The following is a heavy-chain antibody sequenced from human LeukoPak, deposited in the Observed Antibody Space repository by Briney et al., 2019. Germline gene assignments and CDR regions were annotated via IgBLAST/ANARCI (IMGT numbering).Heavy chain of an antibody. CDR1: GFTFSSYN. CDR2: ISSSSSTI. D-gene: IGHD5-18*01. J-gene: IGHJ4*02. CDR3: ARGLVSGYSYGPPDY. V-gene: IGHV3-48*01. Sequence: QAGGSLRLSCAVSGFTFSSYNMNWVRQAPGKGLEWVSYISSSSSTIYYADSVKGRFTISRDNAKNSLYLQMNSLRAEDTAVYYCARGLVSGYSYGPPDYWGQGTLVTVSS.